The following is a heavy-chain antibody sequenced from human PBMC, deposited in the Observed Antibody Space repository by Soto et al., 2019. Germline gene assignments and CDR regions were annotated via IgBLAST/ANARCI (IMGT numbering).Heavy chain of an antibody. D-gene: IGHD6-13*01. V-gene: IGHV3-23*01. CDR1: GFTFSSYA. CDR3: AKDRGSSWYTDPFDY. CDR2: ISGSGGST. J-gene: IGHJ4*01. Sequence: PGGSLRLSCAASGFTFSSYAMSWVRQAPGKGLEWVSAISGSGGSTYYADSVKGRFTISRDNSKNTLYLQMNSLRAEDTAVYYCAKDRGSSWYTDPFDYWGQEPWSPSPQ.